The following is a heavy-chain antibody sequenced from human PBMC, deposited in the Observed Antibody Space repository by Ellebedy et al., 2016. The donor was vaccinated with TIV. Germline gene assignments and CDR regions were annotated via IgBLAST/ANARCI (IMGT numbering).Heavy chain of an antibody. CDR3: ARRHLDSYYYYMDV. CDR1: GVSIRSYS. CDR2: IYKNGNT. J-gene: IGHJ6*03. V-gene: IGHV4-4*09. Sequence: SETLSLTXSVSGVSIRSYSWSWIRQLPGKGLECIGYIYKNGNTDYNPSLASRVTISFDTSKNQFSLQLTSVTAADTAVYYCARRHLDSYYYYMDVWGKGTTVTVSS.